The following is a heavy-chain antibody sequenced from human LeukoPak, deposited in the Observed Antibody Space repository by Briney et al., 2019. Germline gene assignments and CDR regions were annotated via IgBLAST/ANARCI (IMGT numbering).Heavy chain of an antibody. CDR1: GFTFSDHY. J-gene: IGHJ3*02. CDR2: TRNKANSYTT. CDR3: VRVRYCSSTTCWGAFDI. V-gene: IGHV3-72*01. Sequence: PGGSLRLSCAASGFTFSDHYMDWVRQAPGKGLEWVGRTRNKANSYTTEYAASVKGRFTISRADSENSLYLQMNSLKTEDTAVYYCVRVRYCSSTTCWGAFDIWGQGTMVTVSS. D-gene: IGHD2-2*01.